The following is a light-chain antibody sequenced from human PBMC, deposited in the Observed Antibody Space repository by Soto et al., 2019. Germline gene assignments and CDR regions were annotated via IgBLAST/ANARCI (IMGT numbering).Light chain of an antibody. J-gene: IGKJ5*01. V-gene: IGKV3D-20*02. CDR3: QHRSNWPIT. Sequence: EIVLTQSPAILSVSPGERATLSCRASQIINNNYLAWYQQKPGQAPKLLIYGISTRATGVPARFSGSGSGTEFTLSISSLEPEDFAVYYCQHRSNWPITFGQGTRLEI. CDR1: QIINNNY. CDR2: GIS.